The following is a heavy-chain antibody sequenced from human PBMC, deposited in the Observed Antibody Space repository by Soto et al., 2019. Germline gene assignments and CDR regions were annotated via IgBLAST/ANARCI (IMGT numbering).Heavy chain of an antibody. CDR3: TIGSWSGEVFDI. J-gene: IGHJ3*02. CDR2: IIPMLGIR. CDR1: GGTFSTYS. Sequence: QVQLVQSGAEVKKPGSSVKVSCKDLGGTFSTYSRFWVRQAPGQGLEWMGRIIPMLGIRNYAQRFQDRVTITADKSTATAHMELSSLRSEDTALYYCTIGSWSGEVFDIWGQGTMVTVSS. D-gene: IGHD2-21*01. V-gene: IGHV1-69*02.